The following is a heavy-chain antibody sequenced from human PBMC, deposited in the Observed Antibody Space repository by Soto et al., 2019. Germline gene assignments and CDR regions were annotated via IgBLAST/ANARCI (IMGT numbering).Heavy chain of an antibody. V-gene: IGHV3-73*01. CDR3: IRFSRSLSWYFDL. J-gene: IGHJ2*01. CDR1: WFTFRDSA. Sequence: GSLRLSCSASWFTFRDSAMHWVRHASGKGLEWVGRIRSKGNNYATIYAASVKGRFTISRDDSKNTAYLQMNSLKTEDTAVYYCIRFSRSLSWYFDLWGRGTLVTVSS. D-gene: IGHD3-16*02. CDR2: IRSKGNNYAT.